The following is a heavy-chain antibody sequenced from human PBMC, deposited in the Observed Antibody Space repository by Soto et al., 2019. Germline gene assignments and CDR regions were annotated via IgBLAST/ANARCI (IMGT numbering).Heavy chain of an antibody. CDR1: GFTFTDYA. V-gene: IGHV3-23*01. Sequence: PGGSLRHSCAASGFTFTDYAMNLVRQAPGQGLEWISYISSTGYTKYYADSVKGRFTISRDNSKNTLYLQMNSLRAEDTAVYYCAKDQGSSWYEIDYWGQGTLVTVSS. CDR3: AKDQGSSWYEIDY. D-gene: IGHD6-13*01. J-gene: IGHJ4*02. CDR2: ISSTGYTK.